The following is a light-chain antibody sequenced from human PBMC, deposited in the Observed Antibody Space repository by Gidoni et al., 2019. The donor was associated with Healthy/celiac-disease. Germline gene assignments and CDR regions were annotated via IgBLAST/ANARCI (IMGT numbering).Light chain of an antibody. CDR3: QQRSNWPPRLT. CDR2: DPS. Sequence: ELVLTQSPATLSLSPGERATLSCRASQSVSSYLAWYQQNPGQGPRPLIYDPSNRATGIPARFSGSGSGTGFTLTISSLGPEDFAIYYCQQRSNWPPRLTFGGGTKVEIK. CDR1: QSVSSY. J-gene: IGKJ4*01. V-gene: IGKV3-11*01.